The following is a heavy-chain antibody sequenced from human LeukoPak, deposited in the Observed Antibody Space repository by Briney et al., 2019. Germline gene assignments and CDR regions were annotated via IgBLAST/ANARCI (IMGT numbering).Heavy chain of an antibody. D-gene: IGHD2-15*01. V-gene: IGHV3-21*01. Sequence: GGSLRLSCAASGFTFSSYSMNWVHQAPGKGLEWVSSISSSSSYIYYADSVKGRFTISRDNAKNSLYLQMNSLRAEDTAVYYCARDSPRGYCSGGSCYAWFDPWGQGTLVTVSA. CDR1: GFTFSSYS. CDR2: ISSSSSYI. CDR3: ARDSPRGYCSGGSCYAWFDP. J-gene: IGHJ5*02.